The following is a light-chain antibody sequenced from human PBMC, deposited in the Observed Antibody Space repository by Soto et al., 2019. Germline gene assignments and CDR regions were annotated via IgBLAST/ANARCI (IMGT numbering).Light chain of an antibody. V-gene: IGKV1-5*01. J-gene: IGKJ2*01. CDR1: QSISSW. Sequence: DIQMTQSPSTLSASVGDRVTITCRASQSISSWLAWYQQKPGKAPKLLIYDASSLESGDPSRFSGSRSGTEFTLSISSLQPDDFATYYCQQYNSYSYTFAKGTKLEIK. CDR3: QQYNSYSYT. CDR2: DAS.